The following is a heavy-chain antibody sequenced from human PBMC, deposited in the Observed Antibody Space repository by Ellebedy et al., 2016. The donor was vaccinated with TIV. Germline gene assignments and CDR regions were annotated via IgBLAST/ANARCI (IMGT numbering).Heavy chain of an antibody. CDR3: ARGPGGYVDY. CDR2: IYYSGST. Sequence: SETLSLXXTVSGGSISSYYWSWIRQPPGKGLEWIGYIYYSGSTNYNPSLKSRVTISVDTSKNQFSLKLSSVTAADTAVYYCARGPGGYVDYWGQGTLVTVPS. J-gene: IGHJ4*02. D-gene: IGHD3-10*01. CDR1: GGSISSYY. V-gene: IGHV4-59*01.